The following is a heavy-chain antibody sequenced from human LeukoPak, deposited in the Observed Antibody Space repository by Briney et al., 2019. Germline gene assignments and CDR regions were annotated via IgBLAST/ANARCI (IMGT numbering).Heavy chain of an antibody. Sequence: GGSLRLSCAASGFTFSSYGMHWVRQAPGKGLEWVAVISYDGSNKYYADSVKGRFTISRDNSKNTLYLQMNSLRAEDTAVYYCAKEGAEEMATXTYFDYXXXGTLVTV. CDR2: ISYDGSNK. CDR3: AKEGAEEMATXTYFDY. V-gene: IGHV3-30*18. CDR1: GFTFSSYG. J-gene: IGHJ4*02. D-gene: IGHD5-24*01.